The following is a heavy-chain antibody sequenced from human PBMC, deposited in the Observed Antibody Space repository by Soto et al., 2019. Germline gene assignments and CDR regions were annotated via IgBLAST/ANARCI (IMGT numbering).Heavy chain of an antibody. Sequence: PGGSLRLSCVASGFTFSSYAMTWVRQAPGKGLEWVSAISGGDGSPSYADSVKGRFTIYRDNSNNTLYLHMNSLRADDTAAYYCAKWHTYNYDSLAFSGFDCWGQGTQVTVSS. CDR2: ISGGDGSP. CDR1: GFTFSSYA. CDR3: AKWHTYNYDSLAFSGFDC. D-gene: IGHD3-16*01. J-gene: IGHJ4*02. V-gene: IGHV3-23*01.